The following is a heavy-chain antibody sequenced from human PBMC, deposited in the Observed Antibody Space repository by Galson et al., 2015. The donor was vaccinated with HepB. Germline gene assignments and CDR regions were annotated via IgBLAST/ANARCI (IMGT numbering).Heavy chain of an antibody. Sequence: ETLSLTCAVYGASSTDYYWNWIRQPPGKGPEWIGEINHSGIPKYNPSLRSRLTISIDRSKKQFSLKLKSVTAADTAVYYCPYFFGSGSFFMDVWGQGTAVTVSS. CDR2: INHSGIP. J-gene: IGHJ6*02. V-gene: IGHV4-34*01. D-gene: IGHD3-10*01. CDR3: PYFFGSGSFFMDV. CDR1: GASSTDYY.